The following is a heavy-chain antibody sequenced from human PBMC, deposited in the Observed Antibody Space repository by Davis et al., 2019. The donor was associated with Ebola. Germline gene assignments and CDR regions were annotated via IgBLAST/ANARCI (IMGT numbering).Heavy chain of an antibody. CDR1: GGTFSSYA. CDR3: ARAGGDLGYCSGGSCYSFYYYYGMDV. CDR2: IIPIFGTA. J-gene: IGHJ6*02. V-gene: IGHV1-69*05. Sequence: SVKVSCKASGGTFSSYAISWVRQAPGQGLEWMGGIIPIFGTANYAQKFQGRVTITRDTSASTAYMELSSLRSEDTAVYYCARAGGDLGYCSGGSCYSFYYYYGMDVWGQGTTVTVSS. D-gene: IGHD2-15*01.